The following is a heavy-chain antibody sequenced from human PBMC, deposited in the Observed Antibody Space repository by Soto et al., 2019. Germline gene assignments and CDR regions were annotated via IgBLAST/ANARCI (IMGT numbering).Heavy chain of an antibody. V-gene: IGHV3-23*01. J-gene: IGHJ4*02. Sequence: GGSLRLSCTASGFTFSDYAMSWVRQAPGKGLEWVSGISGSGGSTYYADPVKGRFAISRDNSKNTLYLQLNSLRAEDTAVYYYAKDARGCAGGTCFSTNWGQGTLVTVSS. CDR1: GFTFSDYA. D-gene: IGHD2-15*01. CDR2: ISGSGGST. CDR3: AKDARGCAGGTCFSTN.